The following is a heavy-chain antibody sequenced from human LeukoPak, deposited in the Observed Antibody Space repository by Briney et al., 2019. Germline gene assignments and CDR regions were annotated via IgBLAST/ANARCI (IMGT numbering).Heavy chain of an antibody. J-gene: IGHJ4*02. CDR1: GGSVSSSNW. Sequence: PSETLSLTCTISGGSVSSSNWWGWIRQPPGKVLEWIGEIYHNGNTGYNPSLKSRVTISVDKSKNQFSLSLTSVTAADTAVYYCVRDTPGGSYGDYDYWGQGTLVTASS. CDR2: IYHNGNT. D-gene: IGHD4-17*01. V-gene: IGHV4-4*02. CDR3: VRDTPGGSYGDYDY.